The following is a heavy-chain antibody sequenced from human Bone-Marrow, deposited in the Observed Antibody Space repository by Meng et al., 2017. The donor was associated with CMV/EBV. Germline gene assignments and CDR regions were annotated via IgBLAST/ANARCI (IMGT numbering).Heavy chain of an antibody. CDR2: INPNSGDT. CDR3: AREGCSSTSCPLDAFDI. CDR1: GYTFIGYY. V-gene: IGHV1-2*02. D-gene: IGHD2-2*01. Sequence: ASVKVSCKASGYTFIGYYIHWVRQAPGQGLEWMGWINPNSGDTNYAQRFQGRVTMTRDTSISTAYMELSRLRSDDTAVYYCAREGCSSTSCPLDAFDIWGQGTMVTVSS. J-gene: IGHJ3*02.